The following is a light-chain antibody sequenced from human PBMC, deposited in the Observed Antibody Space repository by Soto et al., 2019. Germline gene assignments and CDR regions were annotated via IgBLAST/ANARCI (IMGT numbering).Light chain of an antibody. Sequence: IQMTQSPSSLSATVGDRVTITCRASQGISSYLNWYQQKPGKAPKLLIYEASTWKSGVPSRFSGGGSGTEYTLTISILAPEDFAAYCCQPYGRSSTFGQGSMVDI. CDR2: EAS. V-gene: IGKV1-39*01. J-gene: IGKJ1*01. CDR3: QPYGRSST. CDR1: QGISSY.